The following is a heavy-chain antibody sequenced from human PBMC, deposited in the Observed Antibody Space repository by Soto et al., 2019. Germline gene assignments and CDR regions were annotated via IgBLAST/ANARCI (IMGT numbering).Heavy chain of an antibody. CDR1: GGTFSSYA. CDR3: ARDTRLNSSGFAPTTFARNDYYYYGMDV. D-gene: IGHD6-19*01. Sequence: QVQLVQSGAEVKKPGSSVKVSCKASGGTFSSYAISWVRQAPGQGREWMGGIIPIFGTANYAQKFQGRVTITADEATSTAYMEPSSLRSEDTTVYYCARDTRLNSSGFAPTTFARNDYYYYGMDVWGQGTTVTVSS. V-gene: IGHV1-69*01. CDR2: IIPIFGTA. J-gene: IGHJ6*02.